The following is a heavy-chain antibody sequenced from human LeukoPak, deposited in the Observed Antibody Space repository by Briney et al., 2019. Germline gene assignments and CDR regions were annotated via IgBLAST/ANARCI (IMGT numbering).Heavy chain of an antibody. D-gene: IGHD1/OR15-1a*01. J-gene: IGHJ5*02. Sequence: SETLSLTCTVSGGSISSSSYYWGWIRQPPGKGLEWIGSIYYSGSTYYNPTLKSRVTISVDTSKNQFSLKLSSVTAADTAVYYCARLKDEHYWADSWGQGTLVTVSS. CDR3: ARLKDEHYWADS. CDR2: IYYSGST. V-gene: IGHV4-39*01. CDR1: GGSISSSSYY.